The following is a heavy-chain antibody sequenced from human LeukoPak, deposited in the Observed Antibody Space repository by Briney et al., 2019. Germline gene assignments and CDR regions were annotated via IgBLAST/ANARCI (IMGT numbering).Heavy chain of an antibody. Sequence: GESLKISGKGSGYSFTNYWIAWVRPMPGGGLEWMVIINTSDSDTRYSPSFQGQVTISADKSISTADLQWSSLKASDSAMYYCARAWNFDYWGQGTLVTVSS. CDR1: GYSFTNYW. V-gene: IGHV5-51*01. CDR2: INTSDSDT. J-gene: IGHJ4*02. D-gene: IGHD1-1*01. CDR3: ARAWNFDY.